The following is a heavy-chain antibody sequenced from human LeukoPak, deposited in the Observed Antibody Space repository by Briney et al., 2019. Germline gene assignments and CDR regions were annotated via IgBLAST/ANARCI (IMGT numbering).Heavy chain of an antibody. CDR1: GFTFSNYA. J-gene: IGHJ4*02. V-gene: IGHV3-23*01. CDR2: ISGSSDST. CDR3: AKDRSYSYGGIDY. D-gene: IGHD5-18*01. Sequence: RGSLRLSCAASGFTFSNYAMNWVRQAPGKGLEWVSAISGSSDSTYYVDSVKGRFTISRDNPKNTLYLQMNSLRAEDTAVYYCAKDRSYSYGGIDYWGQGTLVTVSS.